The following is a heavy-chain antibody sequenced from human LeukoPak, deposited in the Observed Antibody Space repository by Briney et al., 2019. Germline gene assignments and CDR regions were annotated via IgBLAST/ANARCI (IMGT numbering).Heavy chain of an antibody. CDR1: GYTFTSYD. D-gene: IGHD3-10*01. CDR2: MNPNSGNT. V-gene: IGHV1-8*01. Sequence: GASVTVSCKASGYTFTSYDINWVRQATGQGLEWMGWMNPNSGNTGYAQKFQGRVTMTRNTSISTACMELSSLRSEDTAVYYCARVAELLWFGERSADFDYWGQGTLVTVSS. CDR3: ARVAELLWFGERSADFDY. J-gene: IGHJ4*02.